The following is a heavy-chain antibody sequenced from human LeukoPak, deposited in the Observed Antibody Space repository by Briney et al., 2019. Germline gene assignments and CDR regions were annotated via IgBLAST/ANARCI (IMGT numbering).Heavy chain of an antibody. Sequence: GGSLRLSCAASGFTFSDYYMTWIRQAPGTGLEWVSHISTSDNTIYYADSVKGRFTISRDNSKNTLYLQMNSLRAEDTAVYYCAKEDYGDYVDYWGQGTLVTVSS. CDR3: AKEDYGDYVDY. CDR1: GFTFSDYY. CDR2: ISTSDNTI. V-gene: IGHV3-11*01. J-gene: IGHJ4*02. D-gene: IGHD4-17*01.